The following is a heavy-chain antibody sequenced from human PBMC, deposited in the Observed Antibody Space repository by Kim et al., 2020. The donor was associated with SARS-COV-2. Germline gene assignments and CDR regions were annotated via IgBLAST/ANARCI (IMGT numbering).Heavy chain of an antibody. Sequence: GGSLRLSCAASGFTFSSYGMHWVRQAPGKGLEWVAVISYDGSNKYYADSVKGRFTISRDNSKNTLYLQMNSLRAEDTAVYYCARDPALRITMVRGVIGTKRGYFDYWGQGALVTDSS. J-gene: IGHJ4*02. CDR1: GFTFSSYG. CDR3: ARDPALRITMVRGVIGTKRGYFDY. V-gene: IGHV3-33*05. CDR2: ISYDGSNK. D-gene: IGHD3-10*01.